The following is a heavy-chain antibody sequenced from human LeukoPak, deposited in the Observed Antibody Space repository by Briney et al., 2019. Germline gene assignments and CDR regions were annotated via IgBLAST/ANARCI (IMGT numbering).Heavy chain of an antibody. Sequence: ASVKVSCKASGGTFSSYAINWVRQATGQGLEWMGWMNPNSGNTGYAQKFQGRVTMTRNTSISTAYMELSSLRSEDTAVYYCARGVGPGIGWFDPWGQGTLVTVSS. CDR1: GGTFSSYA. D-gene: IGHD3-10*01. J-gene: IGHJ5*02. CDR2: MNPNSGNT. V-gene: IGHV1-8*02. CDR3: ARGVGPGIGWFDP.